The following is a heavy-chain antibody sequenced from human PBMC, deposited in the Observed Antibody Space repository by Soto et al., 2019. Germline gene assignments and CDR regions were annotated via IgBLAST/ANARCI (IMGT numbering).Heavy chain of an antibody. Sequence: SETLSLTCAVSGYSISSGNYWAWIRQPPGRGLEWIGSLYHIGSTHYNTSLKSRVTISVDTSKNHFSLKLTSVTAADTAVYYCARGRDGYNYPNFDYWGQGTLVTVSS. J-gene: IGHJ4*02. CDR2: LYHIGST. V-gene: IGHV4-38-2*01. D-gene: IGHD5-12*01. CDR1: GYSISSGNY. CDR3: ARGRDGYNYPNFDY.